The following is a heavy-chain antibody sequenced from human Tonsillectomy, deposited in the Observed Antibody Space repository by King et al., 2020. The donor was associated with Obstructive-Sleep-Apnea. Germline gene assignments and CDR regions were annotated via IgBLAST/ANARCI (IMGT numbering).Heavy chain of an antibody. CDR1: GDTFPGDY. Sequence: VQLVESGAEVKKPGASVRVSCKASGDTFPGDYIHWVRQAPGQGFEWRGWIIVGSGATHYAQKFQDRISITRDISIKTVYMDLSSLTSDDTAIFYCASLSTDWGQGTLVTVSS. CDR2: IIVGSGAT. V-gene: IGHV1-2*02. CDR3: ASLSTD. D-gene: IGHD2-21*02. J-gene: IGHJ4*02.